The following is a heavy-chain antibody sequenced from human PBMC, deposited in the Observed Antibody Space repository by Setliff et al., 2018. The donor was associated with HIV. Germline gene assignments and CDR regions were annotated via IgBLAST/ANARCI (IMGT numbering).Heavy chain of an antibody. CDR1: GFTFSSYG. D-gene: IGHD3-22*01. CDR3: AKDGDFYYDSRGDAFDI. V-gene: IGHV3-30*02. Sequence: PGGSLRLSCAASGFTFSSYGMHWVRQAPGKGLEWVAFIRYDGSNKYYADAVKGRFTISRDNSKNTVFLQMNSLRAEDTAAYYCAKDGDFYYDSRGDAFDIWGQGTMVTVSS. CDR2: IRYDGSNK. J-gene: IGHJ3*02.